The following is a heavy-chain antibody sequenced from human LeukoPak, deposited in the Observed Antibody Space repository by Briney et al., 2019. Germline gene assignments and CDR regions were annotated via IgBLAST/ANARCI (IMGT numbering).Heavy chain of an antibody. CDR3: ARVDGSCSGGSCPSGNWFDP. D-gene: IGHD2-15*01. Sequence: PSETLSLTCTVSGGSIISSSFWWGWIRQPPGKGLEWIGSIYYSGVSYYNTSLKSRVTISVDTSKNQFSLKLNSVTAADTAVYYCARVDGSCSGGSCPSGNWFDPWGQGTLVTVSS. V-gene: IGHV4-39*01. CDR1: GGSIISSSFW. CDR2: IYYSGVS. J-gene: IGHJ5*02.